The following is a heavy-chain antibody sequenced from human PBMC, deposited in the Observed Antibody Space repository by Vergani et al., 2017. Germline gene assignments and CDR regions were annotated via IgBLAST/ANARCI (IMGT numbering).Heavy chain of an antibody. D-gene: IGHD2-2*01. J-gene: IGHJ6*04. V-gene: IGHV1-18*04. CDR3: ARAPDMVEVPAAPYYYYYYVMDV. CDR1: GYTFTSYG. Sequence: QVQLVQSGAEVKKPGASVKVSCKASGYTFTSYGISWVRQAPGQGLEWMGWISAYNGNTNYAQKLQGRVTMTTDTSTSTAYMELRSLGSDDPAVYYCARAPDMVEVPAAPYYYYYYVMDVGGKGTRLTVSS. CDR2: ISAYNGNT.